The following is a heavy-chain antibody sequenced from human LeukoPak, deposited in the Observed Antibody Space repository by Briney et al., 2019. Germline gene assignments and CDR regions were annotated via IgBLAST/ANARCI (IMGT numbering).Heavy chain of an antibody. Sequence: GESLKISCKGSGYRFNAYWIAWVRQLPGKGLEWMGIIYPDDSDTRYSPSFQGQVTISADKSVRTAYLQWSSLKASDTAMYYCARPNITSYYDSRGYDAFDVWGQGTMVTVSS. D-gene: IGHD3-22*01. J-gene: IGHJ3*01. CDR1: GYRFNAYW. V-gene: IGHV5-51*01. CDR2: IYPDDSDT. CDR3: ARPNITSYYDSRGYDAFDV.